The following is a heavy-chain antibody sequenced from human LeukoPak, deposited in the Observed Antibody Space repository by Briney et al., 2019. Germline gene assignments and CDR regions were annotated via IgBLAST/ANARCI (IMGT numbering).Heavy chain of an antibody. CDR3: TTDSGIQLCPRNWFDP. D-gene: IGHD5-18*01. Sequence: GGSLRLSCAASGFTFSNAWMSWVRQAPGKGLEWVGRIKSKTDGGTTDYAAPVKGRFTISRDDSKNTLYLQMNSLKTEDTAAYYCTTDSGIQLCPRNWFDPWGQGTLVTVSS. V-gene: IGHV3-15*01. CDR2: IKSKTDGGTT. CDR1: GFTFSNAW. J-gene: IGHJ5*02.